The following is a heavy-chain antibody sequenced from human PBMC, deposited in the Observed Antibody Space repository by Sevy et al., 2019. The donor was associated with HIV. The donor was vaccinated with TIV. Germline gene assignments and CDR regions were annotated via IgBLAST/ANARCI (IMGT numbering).Heavy chain of an antibody. J-gene: IGHJ4*02. CDR2: IYYNGHI. Sequence: SETLSLTCTVSGGSITSLYWNWIRQPPGKGLEWIANIYYNGHINYNPSLKSRVTLSLDTSKNQFSLMLTSVTAAETAMYYCAGGNAWGRGYSWGQGTLVTVSS. CDR1: GGSITSLY. CDR3: AGGNAWGRGYS. D-gene: IGHD1-26*01. V-gene: IGHV4-59*08.